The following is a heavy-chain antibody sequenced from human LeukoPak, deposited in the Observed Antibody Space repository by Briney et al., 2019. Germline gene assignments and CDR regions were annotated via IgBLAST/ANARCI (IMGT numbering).Heavy chain of an antibody. Sequence: PGGSLRLSCAASGFTFSSYWMHWVRQAPGKGLVGVSRINRYGSSTSYADSVKGRVTISRDNAKNTLYLQMNSLRAEDTAVYYCARGLVATTPFDYWGQGTLVTVSS. J-gene: IGHJ4*02. CDR2: INRYGSST. D-gene: IGHD5-12*01. CDR1: GFTFSSYW. V-gene: IGHV3-74*01. CDR3: ARGLVATTPFDY.